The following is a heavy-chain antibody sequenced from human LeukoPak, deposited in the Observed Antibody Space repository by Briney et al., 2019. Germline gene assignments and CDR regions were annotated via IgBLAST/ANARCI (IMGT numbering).Heavy chain of an antibody. CDR3: IGYCSGGSCRDYYYYGMGV. Sequence: SETLSLTCAVSGGSISSSNWWSWVRQPPGKGLEWIGEIYHSGSTNYNPSLKSRVTISVDKSKNQFSLKLSSVTAADTAVYYCIGYCSGGSCRDYYYYGMGVWGQGTTVTVSS. CDR2: IYHSGST. J-gene: IGHJ6*02. V-gene: IGHV4-4*02. CDR1: GGSISSSNW. D-gene: IGHD2-15*01.